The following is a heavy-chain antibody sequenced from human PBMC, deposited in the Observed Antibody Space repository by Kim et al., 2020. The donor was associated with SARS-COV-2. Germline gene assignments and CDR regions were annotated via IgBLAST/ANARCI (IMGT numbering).Heavy chain of an antibody. V-gene: IGHV4-39*01. D-gene: IGHD3-10*01. J-gene: IGHJ5*02. CDR3: VSGGAVDLDDH. CDR1: GGSISKSHSY. CDR2: MYYSGHT. Sequence: SETLSLTCTISGGSISKSHSYWGWIRQPPGKGVEWIGSMYYSGHTYYNPSLKSRVTISVDTSKNQLSLKLTSVTAADTAVGYCVSGGAVDLDDHWGQGTL.